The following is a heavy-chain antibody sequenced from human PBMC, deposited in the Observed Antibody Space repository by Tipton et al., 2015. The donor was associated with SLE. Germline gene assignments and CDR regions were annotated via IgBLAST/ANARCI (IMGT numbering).Heavy chain of an antibody. D-gene: IGHD4-17*01. CDR1: GGSFSSYY. CDR3: ARHQGYGDYGWRAEYFQH. CDR2: IYYSGST. J-gene: IGHJ1*01. Sequence: TLSLTCAVYGGSFSSYYWSWIRQPPGKGLEWIGYIYYSGSTNYNPSLKSRVTISVDTSKNQFSLKLSSVTAADTAVYYCARHQGYGDYGWRAEYFQHWGQGTLVTVSS. V-gene: IGHV4-59*08.